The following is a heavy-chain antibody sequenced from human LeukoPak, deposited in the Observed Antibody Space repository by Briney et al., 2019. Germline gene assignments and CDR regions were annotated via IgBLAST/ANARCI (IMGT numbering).Heavy chain of an antibody. Sequence: SETLSLTCTVSGGSISSYYWSWIRQPPGKGLEWIGYIYYSGSTNYNPSLKSRVTISVDTSKNQFSLKLSSVTAADTAVYYCARVSGGSYYYFDYWGQGTLVAVSS. J-gene: IGHJ4*02. CDR2: IYYSGST. CDR1: GGSISSYY. CDR3: ARVSGGSYYYFDY. V-gene: IGHV4-59*01. D-gene: IGHD1-26*01.